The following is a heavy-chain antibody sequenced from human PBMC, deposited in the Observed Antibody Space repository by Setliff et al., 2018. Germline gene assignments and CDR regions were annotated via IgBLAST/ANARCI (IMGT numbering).Heavy chain of an antibody. Sequence: GGSLRLSCAASGFMFNTYAMSWVRQPPGKGLEWVSSISDTALGIYYADSVRGRFTISRDNSKKTLYLQMNSLRAEDTAVYYCVKDVVGYSSTWPKRDYFDYWGQGTLVTVSS. J-gene: IGHJ4*02. CDR3: VKDVVGYSSTWPKRDYFDY. CDR1: GFMFNTYA. D-gene: IGHD6-13*01. CDR2: ISDTALGI. V-gene: IGHV3-23*01.